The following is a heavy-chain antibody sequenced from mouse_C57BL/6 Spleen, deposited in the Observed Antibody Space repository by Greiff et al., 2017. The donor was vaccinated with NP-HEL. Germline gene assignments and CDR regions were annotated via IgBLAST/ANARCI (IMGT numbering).Heavy chain of an antibody. V-gene: IGHV1-62-2*01. CDR3: ARHEGAYYSNYEFDY. Sequence: QVHVKQSGAELVKPGASVKLSCKASGYTFTEYTIHWVKQRSGQGLEWIGWFYPGSGSIKYNEKFKDKATLTADKSSSTVYMELSRLTSEDSAVYFCARHEGAYYSNYEFDYWGQGTTLTVSS. CDR2: FYPGSGSI. J-gene: IGHJ2*01. D-gene: IGHD2-5*01. CDR1: GYTFTEYT.